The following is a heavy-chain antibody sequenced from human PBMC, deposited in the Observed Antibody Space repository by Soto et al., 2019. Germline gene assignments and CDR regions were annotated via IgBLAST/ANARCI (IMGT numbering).Heavy chain of an antibody. J-gene: IGHJ4*02. V-gene: IGHV3-30-3*01. Sequence: QVQLVESGGGVVQPGRSLRLSCAASGFTFSSYAMHWVRQAPGKGLEWVAVISYDGSNKYYADSVKGRFTISRDNSKNTLYLQMNSLRAEDTAVYYCAGAQRGSGSYCDYWGQRTLVTVSS. CDR2: ISYDGSNK. CDR3: AGAQRGSGSYCDY. CDR1: GFTFSSYA. D-gene: IGHD1-26*01.